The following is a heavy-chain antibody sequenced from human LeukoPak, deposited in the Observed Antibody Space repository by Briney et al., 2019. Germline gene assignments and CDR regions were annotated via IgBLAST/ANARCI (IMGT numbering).Heavy chain of an antibody. V-gene: IGHV1-2*02. CDR1: GYTFTDYY. J-gene: IGHJ5*02. Sequence: ASVKVSCKASGYTFTDYYMQWVRQAPGQGLEWMGWFNPNSGGTNYAQKFQGRVTITTDESTSTAYMELSSLRSEDTAVYYCARAHMVRGVIIGWFDPWGQGTLVTVSS. CDR2: FNPNSGGT. D-gene: IGHD3-10*01. CDR3: ARAHMVRGVIIGWFDP.